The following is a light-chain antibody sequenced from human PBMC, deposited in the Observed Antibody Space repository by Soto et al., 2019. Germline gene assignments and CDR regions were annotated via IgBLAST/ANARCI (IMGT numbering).Light chain of an antibody. CDR2: GSS. CDR3: ESYDNSLSAYV. V-gene: IGLV1-40*01. Sequence: QSVLTQPPSLSGAPGQRVTISCTGSSSDIGAGSEVHWYQQLPVTAPKLLIFGSSNRPSGVPDRFSGSKSATSASLAITGLQAEDEADYYCESYDNSLSAYVFGTGTKVTVL. J-gene: IGLJ1*01. CDR1: SSDIGAGSE.